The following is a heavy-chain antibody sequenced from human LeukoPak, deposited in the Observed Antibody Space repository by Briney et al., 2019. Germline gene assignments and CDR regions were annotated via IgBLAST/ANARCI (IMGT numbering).Heavy chain of an antibody. Sequence: VASVKVSCKASGYTFNTYAMNWVRQAPGQGLEWMGWINTKTGNPTYAQGFTGRVVFSLDTSVSTAYLQISSLKAEDTAVYYCARGYSYASPSEAYYSDYWGQGTLVTVSS. J-gene: IGHJ4*02. D-gene: IGHD5-18*01. CDR1: GYTFNTYA. CDR2: INTKTGNP. CDR3: ARGYSYASPSEAYYSDY. V-gene: IGHV7-4-1*02.